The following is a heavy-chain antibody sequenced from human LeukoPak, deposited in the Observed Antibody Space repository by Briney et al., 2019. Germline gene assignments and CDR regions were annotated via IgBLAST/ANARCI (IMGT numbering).Heavy chain of an antibody. CDR2: ISSSSSTI. J-gene: IGHJ4*02. CDR1: GFTFSNAW. Sequence: GGSLRLSCAASGFTFSNAWMSWVRQAPGKGLEWVSYISSSSSTIYYADSVKGRFTISRDNAKNSLYLQMNSLRAEDTAVYYCARWELGFDYWGQGTLVTVSS. V-gene: IGHV3-48*04. CDR3: ARWELGFDY. D-gene: IGHD1-26*01.